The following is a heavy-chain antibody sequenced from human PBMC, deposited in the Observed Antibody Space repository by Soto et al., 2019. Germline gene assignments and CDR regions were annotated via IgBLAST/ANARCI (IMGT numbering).Heavy chain of an antibody. D-gene: IGHD2-2*01. CDR3: VRDSARIVVVPRVDGDNWFDP. J-gene: IGHJ5*02. CDR2: ISGSGDNI. V-gene: IGHV3-11*04. CDR1: GFTFSDYF. Sequence: QVHLVESGGGVVKPAGSLRLSCAASGFTFSDYFMSWIRQAPGKGLEWVSFISGSGDNIKYADSVKGRFTISRDNAKNSLYQQMNSLRDEDTAVYYCVRDSARIVVVPRVDGDNWFDPWGQGTLVTVSS.